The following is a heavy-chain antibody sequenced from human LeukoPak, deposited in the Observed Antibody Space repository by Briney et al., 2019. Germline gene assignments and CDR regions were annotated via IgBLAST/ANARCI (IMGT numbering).Heavy chain of an antibody. V-gene: IGHV3-30-3*01. CDR1: GFTFSSYA. CDR3: ARDRGSGYDYDFPDY. D-gene: IGHD5-12*01. J-gene: IGHJ4*02. CDR2: ISYGGNNK. Sequence: PGRSLRLSCAASGFTFSSYAMHWVCQAPGKGLEWVAVISYGGNNKYYADSVKGRFTISRNNSKNTVFVQMNSLRAEDTAVYYCARDRGSGYDYDFPDYWGQGTLVTVSS.